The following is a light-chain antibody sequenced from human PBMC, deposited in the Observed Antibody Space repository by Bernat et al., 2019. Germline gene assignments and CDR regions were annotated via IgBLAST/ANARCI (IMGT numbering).Light chain of an antibody. V-gene: IGKV3-20*01. CDR2: GAS. CDR1: QSVTSY. J-gene: IGKJ4*01. CDR3: QQYGSSPLT. Sequence: EIVLTQSPGTLSLSPGQRATLSCRASQSVTSYLDWYQQKPGQAPRLLIYGASSRATGIPDRFGASGSGTDFTLTISSLEPEDFAVYYCQQYGSSPLTFGGGTQVEIK.